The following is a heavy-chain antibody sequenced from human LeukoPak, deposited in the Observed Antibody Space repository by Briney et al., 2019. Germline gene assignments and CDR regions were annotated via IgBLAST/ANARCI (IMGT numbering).Heavy chain of an antibody. CDR2: IWYDGSNK. CDR3: AKSPQYSSSFSATYFDY. D-gene: IGHD6-6*01. CDR1: GFTFSGSA. V-gene: IGHV3-33*06. Sequence: PGGSLRLSCAASGFTFSGSAMHWVRQAPGKGLEWVAVIWYDGSNKYYADSVKGRFTISRDNSKNTLYLQMNSLRAEDTAVYYCAKSPQYSSSFSATYFDYWGQGTLVTVSS. J-gene: IGHJ4*02.